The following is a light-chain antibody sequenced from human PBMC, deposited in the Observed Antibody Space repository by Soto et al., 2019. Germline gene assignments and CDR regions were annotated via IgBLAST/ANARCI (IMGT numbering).Light chain of an antibody. Sequence: QSVLTQPASVSGSPGQSITISCTGTSSDIGSYDYVSWYQQHPGKAPNLIIYEVTDRPSGVSNRFSGSKSGNTASLTIPGLQAEDEADYYCSSFKSASTRLFGSGTKVTVL. CDR2: EVT. J-gene: IGLJ1*01. CDR3: SSFKSASTRL. CDR1: SSDIGSYDY. V-gene: IGLV2-14*01.